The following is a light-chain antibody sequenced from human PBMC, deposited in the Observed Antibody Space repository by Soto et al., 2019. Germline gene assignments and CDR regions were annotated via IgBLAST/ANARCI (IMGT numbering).Light chain of an antibody. CDR1: QGISSW. J-gene: IGKJ1*01. V-gene: IGKV1-5*03. Sequence: DIQMTQSPSTLSTSVGDRVTITCRARQGISSWLAWYQQKPGTAPKLLIYKASTLQSGVPSRFSGSGSGTEFSLTISSLQPDDSATYYCQQYNDNWTFGQGTKVEIK. CDR2: KAS. CDR3: QQYNDNWT.